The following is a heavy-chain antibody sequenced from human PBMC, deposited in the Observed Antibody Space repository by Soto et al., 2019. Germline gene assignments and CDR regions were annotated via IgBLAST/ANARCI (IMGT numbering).Heavy chain of an antibody. CDR2: INHSGST. CDR1: GGSFSGYY. V-gene: IGHV4-34*01. Sequence: PSETLSLTCAVFGGSFSGYYWSWIRQPPGKGLEWIGEINHSGSTNYNPSLKSRVTISVDTSKNQFSLKLSSVTAADTAVYYCARGARSSGPSGFLDYWGQGTPVTVSS. CDR3: ARGARSSGPSGFLDY. D-gene: IGHD6-19*01. J-gene: IGHJ4*02.